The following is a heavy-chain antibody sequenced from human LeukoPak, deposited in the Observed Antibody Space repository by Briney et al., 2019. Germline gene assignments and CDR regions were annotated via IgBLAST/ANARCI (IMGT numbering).Heavy chain of an antibody. CDR2: IYYSGST. V-gene: IGHV4-59*01. J-gene: IGHJ4*02. CDR1: GGSISSYY. CDR3: ARRGGSGRSFDS. D-gene: IGHD3-10*01. Sequence: SGTLSLTCTVSGGSISSYYWSWIRQPPGKGLEWIGEIYYSGSTNYNPSLKSRVTISLDTSKNQFSLKLSSVTAADTAVYYCARRGGSGRSFDSWGQGTLVTVSS.